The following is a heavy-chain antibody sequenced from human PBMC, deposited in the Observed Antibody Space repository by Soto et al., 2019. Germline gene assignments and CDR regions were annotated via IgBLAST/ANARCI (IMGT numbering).Heavy chain of an antibody. CDR1: GFTVSSNS. Sequence: GGSLRLSCAASGFTVSSNSMIWVRQAPGKGLEWVSVIYRGGSKHYPDPLKGRLTISRDNSKPTLYLTMNSIRAEHTAVYYCARDSLGNMVPFDIWGQGTMVTVSS. D-gene: IGHD3-10*01. V-gene: IGHV3-66*01. CDR2: IYRGGSK. J-gene: IGHJ3*02. CDR3: ARDSLGNMVPFDI.